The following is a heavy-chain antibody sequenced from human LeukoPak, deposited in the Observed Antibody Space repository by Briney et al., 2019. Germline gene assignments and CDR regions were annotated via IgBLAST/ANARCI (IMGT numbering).Heavy chain of an antibody. Sequence: ASVKVSCKASGYTFTSYGISWVRQAPGQGLEWMGWISAYNGNTNYVQKLQGRVTMTTDTSTSTAYMELRSLRSDDTAVYYCASNVFDSSGYYYPDAFDIWGQGTMVTVSS. CDR1: GYTFTSYG. CDR3: ASNVFDSSGYYYPDAFDI. D-gene: IGHD3-22*01. CDR2: ISAYNGNT. V-gene: IGHV1-18*01. J-gene: IGHJ3*02.